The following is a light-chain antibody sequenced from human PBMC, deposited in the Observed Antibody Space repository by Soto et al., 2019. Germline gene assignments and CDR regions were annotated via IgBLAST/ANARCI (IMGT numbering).Light chain of an antibody. CDR3: QQSYSTIT. V-gene: IGKV1-39*01. CDR1: QSISSY. CDR2: AAS. J-gene: IGKJ4*01. Sequence: DIPMTQSPSSLSASVGDRVTITCRASQSISSYLNWYQQKPGKAPKLLIYAASSLQSGVLSRFSGSGSGTDFTLTISSLQPEDFATYYCQQSYSTITFGGGTKVEIK.